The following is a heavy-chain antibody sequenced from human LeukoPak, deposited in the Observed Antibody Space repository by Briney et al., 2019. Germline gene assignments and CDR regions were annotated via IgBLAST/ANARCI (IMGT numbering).Heavy chain of an antibody. V-gene: IGHV3-15*01. CDR1: GFTFSNEW. Sequence: GGSLRLSCAASGFTFSNEWMGWVRQAPGKGLEWVGRIKLTSDGGPSDYAAPVKGRFTVSRDDSQNALYLQMDSLKTEDTGFYYCTTGPPGPYWGQGTLVTVSS. CDR2: IKLTSDGGPS. J-gene: IGHJ4*02. CDR3: TTGPPGPY.